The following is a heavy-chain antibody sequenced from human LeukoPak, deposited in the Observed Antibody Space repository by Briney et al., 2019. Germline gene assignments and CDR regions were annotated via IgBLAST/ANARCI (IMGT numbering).Heavy chain of an antibody. V-gene: IGHV3-7*01. CDR1: GFTFSSYW. CDR2: IKQDGSEK. Sequence: GGSLRLPCAASGFTFSSYWMSWVRQAPGKGLEWVANIKQDGSEKYYVDSVKGRFTISRDNSKNTLYLQMNSLRAEDTAVYYCAKAGQTYYYDSSGYWGDYWGQGTLVIVSS. CDR3: AKAGQTYYYDSSGYWGDY. J-gene: IGHJ4*02. D-gene: IGHD3-22*01.